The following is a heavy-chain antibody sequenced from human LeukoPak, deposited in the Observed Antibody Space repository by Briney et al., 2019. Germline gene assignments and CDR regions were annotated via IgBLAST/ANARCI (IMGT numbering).Heavy chain of an antibody. V-gene: IGHV4-34*01. CDR1: GGSFSGYY. Sequence: SETLSLTCGVSGGSFSGYYWRWIRQSPGKGLEWIGEIDQSGSTTYNPSLRSRLTISVDASKNQFSLSLYSVTAADTAVYYCARGSYGSGTYVSSNFYYIDVWVKGTTVTVSS. CDR2: IDQSGST. D-gene: IGHD3-10*01. J-gene: IGHJ6*03. CDR3: ARGSYGSGTYVSSNFYYIDV.